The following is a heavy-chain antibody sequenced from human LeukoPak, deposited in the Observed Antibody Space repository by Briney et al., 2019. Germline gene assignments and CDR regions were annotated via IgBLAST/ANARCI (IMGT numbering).Heavy chain of an antibody. J-gene: IGHJ3*02. CDR2: INPDSGGT. CDR1: GYTFNGYY. CDR3: ARGGYKAGAFDI. V-gene: IGHV1-2*02. Sequence: ASVKVSCKASGYTFNGYYMHWVRQAPGQGLEWMGWINPDSGGTNYAQKFQGRVTMTRDTSISTAYVELSRLRSDDTAVYYCARGGYKAGAFDIWGQGRMVTVSS. D-gene: IGHD5-18*01.